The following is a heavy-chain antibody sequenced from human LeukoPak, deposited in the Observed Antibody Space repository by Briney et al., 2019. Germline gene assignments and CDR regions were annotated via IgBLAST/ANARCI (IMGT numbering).Heavy chain of an antibody. J-gene: IGHJ4*02. Sequence: SETLCLTCAVYGGSFSGYYWSWIRQPPGKGLEWIGEINHSGSTNYNPSLKSRVTISVDTSKNQFSLKLSSVTAADTAVYYCARHCSSTSCYYDYWGQGTLVTVSS. CDR2: INHSGST. CDR3: ARHCSSTSCYYDY. V-gene: IGHV4-34*01. CDR1: GGSFSGYY. D-gene: IGHD2-2*01.